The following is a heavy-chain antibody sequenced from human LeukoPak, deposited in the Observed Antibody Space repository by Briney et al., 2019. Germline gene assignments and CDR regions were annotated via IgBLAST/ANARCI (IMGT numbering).Heavy chain of an antibody. CDR2: INPNNGGT. V-gene: IGHV1-2*02. D-gene: IGHD6-19*01. CDR3: ARVEAVAGYAFDI. Sequence: ASVKVSCKASGYTFTGYYMHWVRQAPGQGLEWMGWINPNNGGTNYAQKFQGRVTMTRDTSISTAYMELSRLRSDDTAVYYCARVEAVAGYAFDIWAQGTMVIVSS. CDR1: GYTFTGYY. J-gene: IGHJ3*02.